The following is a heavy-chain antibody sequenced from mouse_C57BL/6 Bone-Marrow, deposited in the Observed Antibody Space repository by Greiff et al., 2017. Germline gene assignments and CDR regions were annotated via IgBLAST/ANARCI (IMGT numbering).Heavy chain of an antibody. Sequence: QLQQPGAELVRPGTSVKLSCKASGYTFTSYWMHWVKQRPGQGLEWIGVIDPSDSYTNYNQKFKGKATLTVDTSSSTAYMQLSSLTSEDSAVYYCARDITTVVAPFDYWGQGTTLTVSS. CDR1: GYTFTSYW. J-gene: IGHJ2*01. CDR3: ARDITTVVAPFDY. D-gene: IGHD1-1*01. V-gene: IGHV1-59*01. CDR2: IDPSDSYT.